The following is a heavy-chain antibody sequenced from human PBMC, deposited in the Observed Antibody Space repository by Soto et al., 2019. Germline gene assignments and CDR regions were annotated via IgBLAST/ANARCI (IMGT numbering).Heavy chain of an antibody. CDR3: ARGRLVPAVNFDY. Sequence: FLTCAVSGDSLSRGGFCWGWVPPPPGKGLEWIGYIYHSGTSFYNPSLKSRVTISVDGSKNQFSLKVNSVTAADTAVYYCARGRLVPAVNFDYWGLGTLVTVSS. J-gene: IGHJ4*02. D-gene: IGHD2-2*01. CDR1: GDSLSRGGFC. CDR2: IYHSGTS. V-gene: IGHV4-30-2*01.